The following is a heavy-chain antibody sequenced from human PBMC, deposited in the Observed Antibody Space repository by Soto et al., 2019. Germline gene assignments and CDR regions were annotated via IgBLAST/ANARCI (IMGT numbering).Heavy chain of an antibody. CDR2: ITDTSSRI. Sequence: QLLESGGGLVQPGGALRLSCVGSGFTFRDSAMTWVRQAPGKGLEWVSAITDTSSRIYYADAVRGRFTISRDNSKDTVYLQMNSLRVEDTAMYYCAKDLKFPGVWGRGTLVTVSA. CDR1: GFTFRDSA. V-gene: IGHV3-23*01. J-gene: IGHJ2*01. CDR3: AKDLKFPGV. D-gene: IGHD4-17*01.